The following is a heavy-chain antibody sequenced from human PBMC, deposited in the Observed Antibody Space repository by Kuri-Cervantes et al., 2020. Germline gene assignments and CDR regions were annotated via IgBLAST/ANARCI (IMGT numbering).Heavy chain of an antibody. CDR1: GFTFSDYG. CDR2: ISGSGGIT. J-gene: IGHJ4*02. Sequence: GESLKISCAASGFTFSDYGMNWVRQAPGKGPEWVSDISGSGGITYYAGSVKGRFTISRDNSKNTLYLQMNSLKTEDTAVYYCTTDQATMVRGVKLPDYWGQGTLVTVSS. CDR3: TTDQATMVRGVKLPDY. V-gene: IGHV3-23*01. D-gene: IGHD3-10*01.